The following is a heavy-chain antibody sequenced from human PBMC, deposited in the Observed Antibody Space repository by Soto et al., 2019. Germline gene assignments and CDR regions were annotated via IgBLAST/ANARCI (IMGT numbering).Heavy chain of an antibody. CDR1: GGSISSYY. CDR2: IYYSGST. J-gene: IGHJ5*02. V-gene: IGHV4-59*01. D-gene: IGHD3-10*01. CDR3: ARARLSRSWWFDP. Sequence: SETLYITCTVSGGSISSYYWSWIRQPPGKGLEWIRYIYYSGSTNYNPSLKSRVTISVDTSKNQFSLKLSSVTAADTAVYYCARARLSRSWWFDPWGQGTLVTVSS.